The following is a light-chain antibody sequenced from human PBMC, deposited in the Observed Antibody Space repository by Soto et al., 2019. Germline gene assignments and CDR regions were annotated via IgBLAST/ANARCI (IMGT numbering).Light chain of an antibody. CDR1: QSVSSSY. V-gene: IGKV3-20*01. CDR2: GAS. Sequence: EIVLKQSPGTLSLSPGERATLSCRASQSVSSSYLAWYQQQPGQAPRLLIYGASSRATGIPDRFSGSGSGTDFTLTISKLEPEDFAVYYCQQYGRTFGQGTKVEIK. CDR3: QQYGRT. J-gene: IGKJ1*01.